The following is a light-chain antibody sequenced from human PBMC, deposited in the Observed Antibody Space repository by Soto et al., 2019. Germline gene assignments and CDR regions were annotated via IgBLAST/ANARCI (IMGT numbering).Light chain of an antibody. V-gene: IGKV3-20*01. CDR3: QQDGSSPLT. CDR2: GAS. CDR1: QSVSSSY. J-gene: IGKJ4*01. Sequence: ETVLTQSPGSLSLSPGERATLSCRASQSVSSSYLAWYQQKPGQAPRLLIYGASSRATGIPDRFSGSGSGTDFTLIISRLEPEDFAVYYCQQDGSSPLTFGGGTKVEIK.